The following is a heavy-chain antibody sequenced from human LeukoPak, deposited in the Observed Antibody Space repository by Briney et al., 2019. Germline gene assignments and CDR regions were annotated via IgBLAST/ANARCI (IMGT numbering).Heavy chain of an antibody. J-gene: IGHJ6*03. V-gene: IGHV1-69*06. CDR2: IIPILDTT. CDR3: ASGTTGYYGHYSYYYMDV. CDR1: GDTFSSYT. Sequence: ASVKVSCKASGDTFSSYTFCWVRQAPGQGLEWMGGIIPILDTTNYAQKFQGRVTISADKSTSAAYMELSSLRSEDTAVYYCASGTTGYYGHYSYYYMDVWGKGTTVTVSS. D-gene: IGHD3-9*01.